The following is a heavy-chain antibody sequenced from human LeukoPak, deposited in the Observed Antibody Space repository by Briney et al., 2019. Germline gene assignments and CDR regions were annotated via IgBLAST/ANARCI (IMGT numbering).Heavy chain of an antibody. CDR2: ISTSSSYI. V-gene: IGHV3-21*01. D-gene: IGHD6-13*01. CDR1: GFTFSSYS. CDR3: ARDRSNIAAADGWFDP. Sequence: GGSLRLSCAASGFTFSSYSMNWVRQAPGKGLEWVSSISTSSSYIYYADSVKGRFTISRDNAKNSLYLQMNSLRAEDTAVYYCARDRSNIAAADGWFDPWGQGTLVTVSS. J-gene: IGHJ5*02.